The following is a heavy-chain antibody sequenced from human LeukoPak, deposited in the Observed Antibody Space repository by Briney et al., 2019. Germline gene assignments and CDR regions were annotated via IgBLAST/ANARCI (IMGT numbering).Heavy chain of an antibody. D-gene: IGHD5-18*01. Sequence: SETLSLTCTVSGGSISSYYWSWIRQPPGKRLEWIGYIYYSGSTNYNPSLKSRVTISVDTSKNQFSLKLSSVTAADTAVYYSASTNAAMVTGWGFDYWGQGTLVTVSS. V-gene: IGHV4-59*01. CDR3: ASTNAAMVTGWGFDY. J-gene: IGHJ4*02. CDR2: IYYSGST. CDR1: GGSISSYY.